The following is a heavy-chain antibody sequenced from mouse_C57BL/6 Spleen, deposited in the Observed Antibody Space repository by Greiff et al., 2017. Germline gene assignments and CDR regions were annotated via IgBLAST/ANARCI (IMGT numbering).Heavy chain of an antibody. V-gene: IGHV1-69*01. CDR2: IDPSDSYT. J-gene: IGHJ1*03. D-gene: IGHD2-2*01. Sequence: VQLQQPGAKLVMPGASVKLSCKASGYTFTSYWMHWVKQRPGQGLEWIGEIDPSDSYTNYNQKFKGKSTLTVDKSSSTAYMQLSSLTSEDSAVYYGARGGYDWYFDVWGTGTTVTVSS. CDR3: ARGGYDWYFDV. CDR1: GYTFTSYW.